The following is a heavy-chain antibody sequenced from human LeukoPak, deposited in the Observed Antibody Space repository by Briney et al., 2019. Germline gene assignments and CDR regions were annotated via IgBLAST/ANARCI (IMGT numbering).Heavy chain of an antibody. D-gene: IGHD6-19*01. CDR1: RFPFSVYE. V-gene: IGHV3-48*03. Sequence: GSLRLSCAVSRFPFSVYEMNWVRQAPGKGLEWVSNIASSGTTKYYADSVKGRFSISRDNAKSSLYLQMNSLRVEDAAVYYCTLLAVASDFDYWGQGALVTVSS. CDR2: IASSGTTK. J-gene: IGHJ4*02. CDR3: TLLAVASDFDY.